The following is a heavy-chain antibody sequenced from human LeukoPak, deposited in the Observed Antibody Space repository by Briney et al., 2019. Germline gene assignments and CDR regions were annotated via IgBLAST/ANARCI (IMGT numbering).Heavy chain of an antibody. D-gene: IGHD3-22*01. J-gene: IGHJ4*02. Sequence: GGSLRLSCAASAFTFSDYAMSWVRQAPGKGLEWVSAISGRGVSTKYADSVKGRFTISRDNSKNTLYLQMNSLRDEDTAVYYCAKKIYDSSGYVDYWGQGTPVTVSS. CDR2: ISGRGVST. V-gene: IGHV3-23*01. CDR3: AKKIYDSSGYVDY. CDR1: AFTFSDYA.